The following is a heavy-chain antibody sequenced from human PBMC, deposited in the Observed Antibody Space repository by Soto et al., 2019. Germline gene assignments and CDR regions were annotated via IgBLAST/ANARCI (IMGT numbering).Heavy chain of an antibody. J-gene: IGHJ4*02. D-gene: IGHD6-13*01. CDR2: ISGSGDST. CDR3: ARRGPGTYFDY. Sequence: EVQLLESGGGLVQPGGSLRLSCAASGFTFSSYAMSWVRQAPGKGLEWVSVISGSGDSTYYADSVKGRFTISRDNSKSPLYLEMNSLRAEDTAVYYCARRGPGTYFDYWGQGTLVTVSS. CDR1: GFTFSSYA. V-gene: IGHV3-23*01.